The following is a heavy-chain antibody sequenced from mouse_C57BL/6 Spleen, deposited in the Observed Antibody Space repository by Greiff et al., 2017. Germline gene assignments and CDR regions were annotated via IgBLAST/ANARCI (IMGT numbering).Heavy chain of an antibody. V-gene: IGHV1-53*01. CDR2: INPSNGGT. CDR3: ARVGYYGSSL. D-gene: IGHD1-1*01. Sequence: VQLQQPGTELVKPGASVKLSCKASGYTFTSYWLHWVKQRPGQGLEWLGNINPSNGGTPYNEKFKSKATLTVDKSTSTAYMQHSSRTSEDAAVYYCARVGYYGSSLWGQGTLVTVSA. CDR1: GYTFTSYW. J-gene: IGHJ3*01.